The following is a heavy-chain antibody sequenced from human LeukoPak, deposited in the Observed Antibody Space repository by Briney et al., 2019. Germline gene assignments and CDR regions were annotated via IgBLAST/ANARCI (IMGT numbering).Heavy chain of an antibody. Sequence: PSETLSLTCTVSGGSISSYYWSWIRQPPGKGLEWIGYIYYSGSTNYNPSLKSRVTISVDTSKNQFSLKLSSVTAADTAVYYWARARRDSSVMFAFDYWGQGTLVTVSS. D-gene: IGHD3-22*01. V-gene: IGHV4-59*01. J-gene: IGHJ4*02. CDR1: GGSISSYY. CDR2: IYYSGST. CDR3: ARARRDSSVMFAFDY.